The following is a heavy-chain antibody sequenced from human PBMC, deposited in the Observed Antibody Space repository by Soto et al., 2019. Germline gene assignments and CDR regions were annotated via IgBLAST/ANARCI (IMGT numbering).Heavy chain of an antibody. D-gene: IGHD5-12*01. CDR2: ISTDGGRT. V-gene: IGHV3-23*01. Sequence: EVQLLESGGGLARPGGSLRLSCAASGFTFSSYAMTWVRQAPGKGLEWVSGISTDGGRTYYAASVKGRFSISRDNSKNTMSLELNSLRAEDTAIYYCAKTSGYMYDAFDIWGQGTRVTVSS. J-gene: IGHJ3*02. CDR3: AKTSGYMYDAFDI. CDR1: GFTFSSYA.